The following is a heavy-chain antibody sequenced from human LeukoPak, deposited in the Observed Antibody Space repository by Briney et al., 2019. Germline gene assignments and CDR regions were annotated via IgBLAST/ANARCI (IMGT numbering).Heavy chain of an antibody. CDR3: ARSSDYGDRLFDY. V-gene: IGHV1-8*01. Sequence: GASVKVSCKASGYTFTSYDINWVRQATGQGLEWMGWMNPNSGNTNYAQKFQGRVTMTRDTSISTAYMELSRLRSDDTAVYYCARSSDYGDRLFDYWGQGTLVTVSS. J-gene: IGHJ4*02. CDR1: GYTFTSYD. CDR2: MNPNSGNT. D-gene: IGHD4-17*01.